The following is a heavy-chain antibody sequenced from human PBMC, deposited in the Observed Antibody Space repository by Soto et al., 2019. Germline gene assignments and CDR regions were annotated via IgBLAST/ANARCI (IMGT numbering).Heavy chain of an antibody. J-gene: IGHJ4*02. CDR1: GYTFTDYG. V-gene: IGHV1-18*01. CDR3: ARISQSDFWSGYYYFFDY. D-gene: IGHD3-3*01. Sequence: QVHLVQSGAEVEKPGASVKVSCKDSGYTFTDYGICWVRQSPGQGLQWMGWITAFNGNTKYAQQFQGRVTMTTDTSTSTAYMELRSRESDDTALYYCARISQSDFWSGYYYFFDYWGQGTLVTVSS. CDR2: ITAFNGNT.